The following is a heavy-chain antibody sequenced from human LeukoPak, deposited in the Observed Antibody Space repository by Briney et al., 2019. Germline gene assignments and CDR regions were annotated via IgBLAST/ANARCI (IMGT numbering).Heavy chain of an antibody. CDR2: IYYSGST. V-gene: IGHV4-30-4*01. J-gene: IGHJ4*02. Sequence: PSQTLSLTCTVSGGSISSGDYYWRWIRQPPGKGLEWIGYIYYSGSTHYNPSLKSRITISVDTSKNQFSLKLSSVTAADTAMYYCARAPLTGYQIDYWGQGTLVTVSS. CDR1: GGSISSGDYY. CDR3: ARAPLTGYQIDY. D-gene: IGHD3-9*01.